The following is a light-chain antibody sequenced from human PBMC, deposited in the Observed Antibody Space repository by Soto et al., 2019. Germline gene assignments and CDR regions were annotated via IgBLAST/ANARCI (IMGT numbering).Light chain of an antibody. CDR2: WAS. CDR3: QQYYSTPYT. V-gene: IGKV4-1*01. CDR1: QSVLYSSNNKNY. J-gene: IGKJ2*01. Sequence: DIVMTQSPDSLAVSLGDRATINCKSSQSVLYSSNNKNYLAWYQQKPGQPPTLLIYWASTRESGVPDRFSGSGSGKDFTLTISSLQAEDVAVYYCQQYYSTPYTFGQGTKLEIK.